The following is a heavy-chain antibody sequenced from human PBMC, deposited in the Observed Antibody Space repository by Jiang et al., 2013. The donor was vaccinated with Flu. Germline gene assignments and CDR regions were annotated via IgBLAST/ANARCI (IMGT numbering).Heavy chain of an antibody. J-gene: IGHJ6*02. Sequence: SGYTFTSYYMHWVRQAPGQGLEWMGIINPSGGSTSYAQKFQGRVTMTRDTSTSTVYMELSSLRSEDTAVYYCARDSSGGSSYYGMDVWGQGTTVTVSS. V-gene: IGHV1-46*01. CDR1: GYTFTSYY. CDR3: ARDSSGGSSYYGMDV. D-gene: IGHD2-15*01. CDR2: INPSGGST.